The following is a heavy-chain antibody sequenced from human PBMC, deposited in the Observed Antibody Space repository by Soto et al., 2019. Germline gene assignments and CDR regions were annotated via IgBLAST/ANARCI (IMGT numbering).Heavy chain of an antibody. CDR2: IFHSGSP. Sequence: QLRLQESGSGLVKPSQTLSLTCAVSGGSISSGNDSWSWIRQPPGKGLEWIGYIFHSGSPYYTPSLKSRVTISVDRSKNQFSLRLSSVTAADTAVYYGARDLHDYGDWYFDLWGRGTLVTVSS. D-gene: IGHD4-17*01. V-gene: IGHV4-30-2*01. CDR3: ARDLHDYGDWYFDL. J-gene: IGHJ2*01. CDR1: GGSISSGNDS.